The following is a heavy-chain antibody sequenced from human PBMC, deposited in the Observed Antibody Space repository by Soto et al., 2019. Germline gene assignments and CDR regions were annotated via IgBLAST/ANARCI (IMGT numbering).Heavy chain of an antibody. CDR3: ARTAPMDAGDKYYYDF. D-gene: IGHD3-16*01. CDR1: GGTFSTFG. CDR2: IIPFFGTA. V-gene: IGHV1-69*13. Sequence: QVQLVQSGGEVKKPGASVKVSCKTSGGTFSTFGISWVRQAPGQGLEWMGGIIPFFGTAEYSQKFEDRITITADESTNTVYMDLRSLTSEDTAIYYCARTAPMDAGDKYYYDFWGQGALVTVSS. J-gene: IGHJ4*02.